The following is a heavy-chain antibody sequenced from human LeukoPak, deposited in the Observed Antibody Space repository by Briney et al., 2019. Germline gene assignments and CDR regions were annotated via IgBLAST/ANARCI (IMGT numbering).Heavy chain of an antibody. CDR3: ARYNGDLTGGFDY. Sequence: ASVKVSCKASGYTFTNYYIHWVRQAPGQGLEWMGIINPAGGSTGYAQKFQGRVTMTRDTSTSTVYTELSSLRSEDTAVYYCARYNGDLTGGFDYWGQGTLVTVSS. V-gene: IGHV1-46*01. D-gene: IGHD4-17*01. CDR1: GYTFTNYY. CDR2: INPAGGST. J-gene: IGHJ4*02.